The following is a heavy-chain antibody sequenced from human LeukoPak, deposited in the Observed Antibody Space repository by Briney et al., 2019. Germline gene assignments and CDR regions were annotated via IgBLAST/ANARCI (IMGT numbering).Heavy chain of an antibody. CDR3: AKDLRYIRVGATPDAFDI. J-gene: IGHJ3*02. D-gene: IGHD1-26*01. Sequence: GTSLRLSCAASGFPFSDYGMYWVRQAPGKGLEWVSAISGSGGSTYYADSVKGRFTISRDNSKNTLYLQMNSLRAEDTAVYYCAKDLRYIRVGATPDAFDIWGQGTMVTVSS. CDR1: GFPFSDYG. V-gene: IGHV3-23*01. CDR2: ISGSGGST.